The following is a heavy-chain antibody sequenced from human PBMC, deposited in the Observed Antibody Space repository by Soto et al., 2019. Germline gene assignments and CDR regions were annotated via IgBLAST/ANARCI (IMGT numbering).Heavy chain of an antibody. J-gene: IGHJ5*02. Sequence: ASVKVSCKASGGTFSSYAISWVRQAPGQGLEWMGGIIPIFGTANYAQKFQGRVTITADESTSTAYMELSSLRSEDTAVYYCARDSDSLDPYNWFDPWGQGTLVTVSS. D-gene: IGHD1-1*01. CDR1: GGTFSSYA. V-gene: IGHV1-69*13. CDR3: ARDSDSLDPYNWFDP. CDR2: IIPIFGTA.